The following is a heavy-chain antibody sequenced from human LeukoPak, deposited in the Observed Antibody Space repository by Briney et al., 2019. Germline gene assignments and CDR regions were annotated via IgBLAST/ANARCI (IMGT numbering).Heavy chain of an antibody. V-gene: IGHV1-2*06. CDR3: AREYYDSSEFDS. D-gene: IGHD3-22*01. Sequence: ASVKVSCXTSGNTFTGYYIHWVRQAPGQGLEWVGRINPNSGDTKYAPKFQGRVTMTRDTSISTIYMELSSLRSDDTAVYYCAREYYDSSEFDSWGQRTLVTVSS. CDR1: GNTFTGYY. J-gene: IGHJ4*02. CDR2: INPNSGDT.